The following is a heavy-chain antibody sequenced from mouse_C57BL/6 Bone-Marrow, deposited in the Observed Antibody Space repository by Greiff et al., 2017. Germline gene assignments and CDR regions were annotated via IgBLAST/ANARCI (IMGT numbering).Heavy chain of an antibody. CDR2: ISNGGGST. CDR3: ARQLRLGYFDY. D-gene: IGHD1-1*01. V-gene: IGHV5-12*01. J-gene: IGHJ2*01. CDR1: GFTFSDYY. Sequence: DVHLVESGGGLVQPGGSLKLSCAASGFTFSDYYMYWVRQTPEKRLEWVAYISNGGGSTYYPDTVKGRFTISRDNAKNTLYLQMSRLKSEDTAMYYCARQLRLGYFDYWGQGTTLTVSS.